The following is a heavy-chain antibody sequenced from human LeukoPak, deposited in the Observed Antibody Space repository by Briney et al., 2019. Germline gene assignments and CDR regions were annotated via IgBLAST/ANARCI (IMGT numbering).Heavy chain of an antibody. CDR2: ISYDGSNK. CDR3: ARVSTPYYFDY. D-gene: IGHD4-4*01. J-gene: IGHJ4*02. CDR1: GFTFSSYA. Sequence: GGSLRLSCAASGFTFSSYAMHWVRQAPGKGLEWVAVISYDGSNKYYADSVKGRFTISRDNPKNTLYLQMNSLRAEDTAVYYCARVSTPYYFDYWGQGTLVTVSS. V-gene: IGHV3-30-3*01.